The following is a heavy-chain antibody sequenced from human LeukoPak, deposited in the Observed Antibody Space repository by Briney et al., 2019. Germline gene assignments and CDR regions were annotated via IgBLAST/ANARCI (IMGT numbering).Heavy chain of an antibody. CDR1: GFTVSSNY. Sequence: GGSLRLSCAASGFTVSSNYMSWVRQAPGKGLEWVSVIYSGGSTYYADSVKGRFTISRDNSKNTLYLQMNSLRAEDTAVYYCASKTYYFPYYYYGMDVWGQGTTVTVSS. D-gene: IGHD3-10*01. J-gene: IGHJ6*02. V-gene: IGHV3-53*01. CDR2: IYSGGST. CDR3: ASKTYYFPYYYYGMDV.